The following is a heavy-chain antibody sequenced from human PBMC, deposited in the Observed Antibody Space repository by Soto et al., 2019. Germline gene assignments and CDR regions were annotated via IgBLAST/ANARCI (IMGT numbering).Heavy chain of an antibody. CDR1: WVSVSSSV. V-gene: IGHV3-33*01. D-gene: IGHD3-16*01. CDR3: ARGLIKLAGGAFDI. J-gene: IGHJ3*02. CDR2: ISSDESNE. Sequence: LGCAACWVSVSSSVVHVVLQAQGKGLEWVAVISSDESNEDYADSVKGRFSISRDNSKNTLYLQMSSLRADDTAVYYCARGLIKLAGGAFDIWAQGTMVTV.